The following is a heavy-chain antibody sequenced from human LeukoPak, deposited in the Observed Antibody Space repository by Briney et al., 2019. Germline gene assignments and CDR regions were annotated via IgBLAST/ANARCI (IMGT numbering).Heavy chain of an antibody. CDR3: AKDRSSGPHYYYGMDV. J-gene: IGHJ6*02. Sequence: PGRSLRLSCAAPGFTFSSYGMHWGRQAPGKGLEWGAVILYLGDDQFYAESVKGRFTISRDNSNKMVFLQMNSLRGEDTAVYYCAKDRSSGPHYYYGMDVWGRGTTVIVSS. D-gene: IGHD6-25*01. CDR2: ILYLGDDQ. CDR1: GFTFSSYG. V-gene: IGHV3-30*18.